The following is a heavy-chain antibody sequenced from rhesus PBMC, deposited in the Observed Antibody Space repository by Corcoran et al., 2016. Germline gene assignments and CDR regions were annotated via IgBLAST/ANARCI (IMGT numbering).Heavy chain of an antibody. Sequence: QVQLQESGPGLVKPSETLSLTCAVSGYSISSGYYWSWIRQPPGKGLEWIGYITYSGSTSYNPSLKSRVTISRDTSKNQFSLKLSSVTAADTAVYYCARDGDCSGGVCYMGAFDFWGQGLRVTVSS. D-gene: IGHD2-8*01. CDR1: GYSISSGYY. CDR2: ITYSGST. J-gene: IGHJ3*01. V-gene: IGHV4-122*02. CDR3: ARDGDCSGGVCYMGAFDF.